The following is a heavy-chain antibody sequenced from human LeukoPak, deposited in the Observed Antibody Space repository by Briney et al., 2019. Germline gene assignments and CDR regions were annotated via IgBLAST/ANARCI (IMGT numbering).Heavy chain of an antibody. CDR1: GFTFSSYS. CDR3: ASPRYNWNENDY. V-gene: IGHV3-21*01. D-gene: IGHD1-20*01. Sequence: GGSLRLSCAASGFTFSSYSMNWVRQAPGKGLEWVSSISSSSSYIYYADSVKGRFTISRDNAKNSLYLQMNSLRAEDTAVYYCASPRYNWNENDYWGQGTLVTVSS. J-gene: IGHJ4*02. CDR2: ISSSSSYI.